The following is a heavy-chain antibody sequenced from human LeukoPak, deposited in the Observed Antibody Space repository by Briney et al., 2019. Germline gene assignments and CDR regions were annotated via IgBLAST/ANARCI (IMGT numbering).Heavy chain of an antibody. CDR2: INPNSGGT. Sequence: ASVKVSCKASGYTFTGYYMHWVRQAPGQGLEWMGWINPNSGGTNYAQKFQGRVTMTRDTSISTAYMELSRLRSDDTAVYYCARVPRASWYASYYYYMDVWGKGTTVAVSS. D-gene: IGHD6-13*01. CDR3: ARVPRASWYASYYYYMDV. CDR1: GYTFTGYY. J-gene: IGHJ6*03. V-gene: IGHV1-2*02.